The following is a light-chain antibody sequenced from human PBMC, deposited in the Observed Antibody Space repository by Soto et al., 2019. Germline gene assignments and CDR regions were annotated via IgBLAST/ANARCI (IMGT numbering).Light chain of an antibody. CDR2: AAS. CDR3: QQSYRSPYT. J-gene: IGKJ2*01. CDR1: QSINIY. V-gene: IGKV1-39*01. Sequence: IQLTQSPSSLSASVGDRVTVTCRASQSINIYLNWYQQKPVKAPTLLIYAASSLQSGVPSRFSGGGSRTDCTRTISSLQTEDFATYYCQQSYRSPYTFGQGTKLEI.